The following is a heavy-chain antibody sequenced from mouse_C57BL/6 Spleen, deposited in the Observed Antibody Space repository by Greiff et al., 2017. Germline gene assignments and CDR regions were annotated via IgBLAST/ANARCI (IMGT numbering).Heavy chain of an antibody. CDR3: ARGGTGSYAMDY. J-gene: IGHJ4*01. CDR2: IDPSDSYT. V-gene: IGHV1-69*01. Sequence: QVQLQQPGAELVMPGASVKLSCKASGYTFTSYWMHWVKQRPGQGLEWIGEIDPSDSYTNYNQKFKGKSTLTVDKSSSTAYMHLSSLTSEDSAVYYCARGGTGSYAMDYWGQGTSVTVSS. CDR1: GYTFTSYW. D-gene: IGHD4-1*01.